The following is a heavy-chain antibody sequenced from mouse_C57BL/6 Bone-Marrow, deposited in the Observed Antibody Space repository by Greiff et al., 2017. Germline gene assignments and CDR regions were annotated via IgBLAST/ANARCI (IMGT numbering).Heavy chain of an antibody. CDR2: INPGSGGT. CDR1: GYAFTNYL. D-gene: IGHD3-3*01. V-gene: IGHV1-54*01. CDR3: ARGGTFHY. J-gene: IGHJ2*01. Sequence: VKLMESGAELVRPGTSVKVSCKASGYAFTNYLIEWVKQRPGQGLEWIGVINPGSGGTNYNEKFKGKATLTADKSSSTACMQLSSLTSEDSAVYFCARGGTFHYWGQGTTLTVSS.